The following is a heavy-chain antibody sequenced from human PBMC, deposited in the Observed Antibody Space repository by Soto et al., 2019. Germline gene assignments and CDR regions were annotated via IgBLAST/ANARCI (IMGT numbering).Heavy chain of an antibody. CDR3: ANRGQVTAIPKRAEYFQH. Sequence: QVQLVESGGGVVQPGGSLRLSCAASGFTFSSYGMHWVRQAPGKGLEWVAVISYDGSNKYYADSVKGRFTISRDNSKNTLYLQMNSLRAEDTAVYYCANRGQVTAIPKRAEYFQHWGQGTLVTVSS. V-gene: IGHV3-30*18. CDR1: GFTFSSYG. CDR2: ISYDGSNK. D-gene: IGHD2-21*02. J-gene: IGHJ1*01.